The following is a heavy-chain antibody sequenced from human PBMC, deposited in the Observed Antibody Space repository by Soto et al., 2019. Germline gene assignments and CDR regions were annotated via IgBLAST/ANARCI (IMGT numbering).Heavy chain of an antibody. CDR1: GFTFSNCA. Sequence: GGSLRLSCAASGFTFSNCAMSWVRQAPGKGLQWVSTISGSGGSTHYADSVKGRFTISRDNSKNTLYVQMNSLRAEDTAVYYSAKGRTSTLIWYTGDCWGQGTLVTVSS. J-gene: IGHJ4*02. CDR2: ISGSGGST. CDR3: AKGRTSTLIWYTGDC. V-gene: IGHV3-23*01. D-gene: IGHD2-2*02.